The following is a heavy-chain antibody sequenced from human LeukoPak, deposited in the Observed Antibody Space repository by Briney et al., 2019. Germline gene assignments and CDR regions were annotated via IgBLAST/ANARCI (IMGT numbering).Heavy chain of an antibody. D-gene: IGHD5-12*01. J-gene: IGHJ4*02. CDR1: GFTFSSYG. V-gene: IGHV3-30*02. CDR3: AKVESYSGYDEYYFDY. Sequence: PGGSLRLSCAASGFTFSSYGMHWVRQAPGKGLEWVAFIRYDGSNKYYADSVKGRFTISRDNSKNTLYLQMNSLRAEDTAVYYCAKVESYSGYDEYYFDYWGQGTLVTVSS. CDR2: IRYDGSNK.